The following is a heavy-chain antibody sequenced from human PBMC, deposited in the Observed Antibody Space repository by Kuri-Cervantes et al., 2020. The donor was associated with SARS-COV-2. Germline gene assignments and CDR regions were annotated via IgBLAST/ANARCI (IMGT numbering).Heavy chain of an antibody. V-gene: IGHV1-18*01. Sequence: GGSLRLSCKASGYTSTSYGISWVRQAPGQGLEWMGWISAYNGNTNYAQKLQGRVTMTTDTSTSTAYMELRSLRSDDTAVYYCARASGGLYCSSTSCGEGSWFDPWGQGTLVTVSS. D-gene: IGHD2-2*01. CDR1: GYTSTSYG. CDR2: ISAYNGNT. CDR3: ARASGGLYCSSTSCGEGSWFDP. J-gene: IGHJ5*02.